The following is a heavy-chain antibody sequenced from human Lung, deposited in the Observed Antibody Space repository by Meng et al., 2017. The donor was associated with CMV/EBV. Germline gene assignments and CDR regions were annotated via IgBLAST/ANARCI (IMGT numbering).Heavy chain of an antibody. CDR1: GYAFTTYW. Sequence: GGSLRLXXTTSGYAFTTYWVGWVRQKPGKGLEWMGIINPADSNTRYSPSFQGQVTISADKSTSTAYLQWSSLRASDTAMYYCVRGTLRFLEWFEGGWFDPWGQGXPVTVSS. CDR2: INPADSNT. D-gene: IGHD3-3*01. CDR3: VRGTLRFLEWFEGGWFDP. J-gene: IGHJ5*02. V-gene: IGHV5-51*01.